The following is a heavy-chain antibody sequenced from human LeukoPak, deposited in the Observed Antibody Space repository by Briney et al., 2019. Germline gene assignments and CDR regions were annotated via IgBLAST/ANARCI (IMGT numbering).Heavy chain of an antibody. CDR1: GFTFGDYA. Sequence: PGRSLRLSCTASGFTFGDYAMSWFRQAPGKGLEWVGFIRSKAYGGTTEYAASAKGRFTISRDDSKSIAYLQMNSLKTEDTAVYYCTRDDYYGSGSYYPFDYWGQGTLVTVSS. V-gene: IGHV3-49*03. CDR2: IRSKAYGGTT. J-gene: IGHJ4*02. D-gene: IGHD3-10*01. CDR3: TRDDYYGSGSYYPFDY.